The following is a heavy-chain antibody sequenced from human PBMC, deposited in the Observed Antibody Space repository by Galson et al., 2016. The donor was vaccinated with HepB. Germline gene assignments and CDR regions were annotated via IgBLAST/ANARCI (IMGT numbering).Heavy chain of an antibody. CDR1: GGTFSKNV. CDR2: VIPVLGTS. V-gene: IGHV1-69*10. Sequence: SVKVSCKASGGTFSKNVLSWVRQAPGQGLEWMGGVIPVLGTSYYAQKFQDRITITADTSTGTSYMEVSSLKSDDTAVYFCATSSSSWYGDGYWGEGTLVTVSP. CDR3: ATSSSSWYGDGY. J-gene: IGHJ4*02. D-gene: IGHD6-13*01.